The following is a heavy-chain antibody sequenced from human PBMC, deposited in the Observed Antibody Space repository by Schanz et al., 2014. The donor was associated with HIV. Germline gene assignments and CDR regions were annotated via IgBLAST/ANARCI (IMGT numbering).Heavy chain of an antibody. CDR2: ISYDGINK. CDR1: GFTFSSYW. CDR3: ARLRGFLWFGDHPYSFDY. V-gene: IGHV3-33*05. Sequence: QVQLVESGGGVVQPGRSLRLSCAVSGFTFSSYWMHWVRQAPGKGLEWVTLISYDGINKYYADSVKGRFTISRDNGKNSLFLQMNSLRAEDTAVYYCARLRGFLWFGDHPYSFDYWGQGTLVTVSS. D-gene: IGHD3-10*01. J-gene: IGHJ4*02.